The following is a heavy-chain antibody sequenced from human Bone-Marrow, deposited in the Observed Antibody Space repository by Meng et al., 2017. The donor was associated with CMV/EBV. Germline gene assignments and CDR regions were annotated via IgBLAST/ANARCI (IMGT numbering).Heavy chain of an antibody. Sequence: GGSLRLSCAASGFTFSSYEMNWVRQAPGKGLEWVSYISSSGSSIYYADSVKGRFTISRDNSKNTLYLQMDSLRAEDTAVYYCARYCIAGSCRPRYGMDVWGQGTTVTVSS. V-gene: IGHV3-48*03. CDR1: GFTFSSYE. J-gene: IGHJ6*02. D-gene: IGHD2-15*01. CDR2: ISSSGSSI. CDR3: ARYCIAGSCRPRYGMDV.